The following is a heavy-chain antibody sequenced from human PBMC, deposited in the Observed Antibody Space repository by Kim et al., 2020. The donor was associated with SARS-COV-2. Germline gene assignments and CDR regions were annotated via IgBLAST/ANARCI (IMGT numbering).Heavy chain of an antibody. V-gene: IGHV4-59*01. J-gene: IGHJ5*02. Sequence: LNSRVTISVDTSKNQFSLKLSSVTAADTAGYYCAREGQYCSSTSCSGFDPWGQGTLVTVSS. CDR3: AREGQYCSSTSCSGFDP. D-gene: IGHD2-2*01.